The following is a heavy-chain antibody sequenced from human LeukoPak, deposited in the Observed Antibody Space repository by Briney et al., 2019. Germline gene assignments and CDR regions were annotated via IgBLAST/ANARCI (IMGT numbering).Heavy chain of an antibody. Sequence: GGSLRLPCAASGFTFDDYAMHWVRQAPGKGLEWVSGISWNSGSIGYADSVKGRFTISRDNAKNSLYLQMNSLRAEDTALYYCAKDISAAGENPFDYWGQGTLVTVSS. CDR3: AKDISAAGENPFDY. J-gene: IGHJ4*02. V-gene: IGHV3-9*01. D-gene: IGHD6-13*01. CDR1: GFTFDDYA. CDR2: ISWNSGSI.